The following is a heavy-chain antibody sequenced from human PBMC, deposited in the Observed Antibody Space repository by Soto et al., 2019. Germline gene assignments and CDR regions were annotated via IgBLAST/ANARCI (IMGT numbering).Heavy chain of an antibody. CDR3: ARLADTAMDTATGGWFDP. J-gene: IGHJ5*02. CDR1: GFTVSSNY. Sequence: GGSLRLSCAASGFTVSSNYISWVRQAPGKGLEWVSVIYSGGSTYYADSVKGRFTISRHNSKNTLYLQMNSLRAEDTAVYYCARLADTAMDTATGGWFDPWGQGTLVTVSS. CDR2: IYSGGST. D-gene: IGHD5-18*01. V-gene: IGHV3-53*04.